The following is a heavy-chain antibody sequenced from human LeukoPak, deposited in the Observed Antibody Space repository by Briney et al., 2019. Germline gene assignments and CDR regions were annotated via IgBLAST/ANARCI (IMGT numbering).Heavy chain of an antibody. V-gene: IGHV3-30*12. CDR2: ISYDGSNK. CDR1: GFTFSSYG. D-gene: IGHD4-23*01. J-gene: IGHJ4*02. CDR3: AKDPGFQLPVDY. Sequence: GGSLRLSCAASGFTFSSYGMHWVRQAPGKGLEGVAVISYDGSNKYYADSVKGRFTISRDNSKNTLYLQMNSLRAEDTAVYYCAKDPGFQLPVDYWGQGTLVTVSS.